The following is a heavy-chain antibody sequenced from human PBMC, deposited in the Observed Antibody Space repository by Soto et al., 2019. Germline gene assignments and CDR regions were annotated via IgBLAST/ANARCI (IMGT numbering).Heavy chain of an antibody. Sequence: QVQLQESGPGLVKPSQTLSLTCTVSGVSISSGGYYWSWIRQHPGKGLEWIGYIYYTGSTYYNPSLKSRVTMSLDTSKNQFSLKLSSVTVADTAVYYCARGSQLERDAFDIWGQGTRVTVSS. CDR3: ARGSQLERDAFDI. CDR1: GVSISSGGYY. D-gene: IGHD1-1*01. J-gene: IGHJ3*02. CDR2: IYYTGST. V-gene: IGHV4-31*03.